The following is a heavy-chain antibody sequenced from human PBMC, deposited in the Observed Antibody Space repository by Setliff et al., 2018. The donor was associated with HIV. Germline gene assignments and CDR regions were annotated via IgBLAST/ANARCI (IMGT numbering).Heavy chain of an antibody. D-gene: IGHD3-10*01. CDR2: IFYTGST. CDR3: ARQGLTMLRGVPAPILYYFDY. J-gene: IGHJ4*02. V-gene: IGHV4-59*08. CDR1: DVSISAYY. Sequence: PSETLSLTCTVSDVSISAYYWSWIRQPPGKGLEWIGDIFYTGSTNYNPSLKSRVTISIDTSKNQFSLKLSSVTAADTAVYYCARQGLTMLRGVPAPILYYFDYWGQGILVTVSS.